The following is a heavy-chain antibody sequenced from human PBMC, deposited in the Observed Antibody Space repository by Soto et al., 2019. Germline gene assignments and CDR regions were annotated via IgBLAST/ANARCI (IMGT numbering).Heavy chain of an antibody. CDR3: AREWEEGFCFDH. J-gene: IGHJ4*02. CDR1: GYTFTNYD. Sequence: QVQLLQSGAEVKRPGASVKVSCKTSGYTFTNYDINWVRQAAGQGLEWMGWMNPNTGDTAYAQKFQGRVTMTRDTSRSTAYMELSGLTSEDTAVFYCAREWEEGFCFDHWGQGTPVTVSS. D-gene: IGHD1-26*01. CDR2: MNPNTGDT. V-gene: IGHV1-8*02.